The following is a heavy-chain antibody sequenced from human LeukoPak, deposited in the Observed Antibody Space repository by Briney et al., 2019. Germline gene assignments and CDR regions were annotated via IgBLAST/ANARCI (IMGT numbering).Heavy chain of an antibody. Sequence: GGSLRLSCAASGFTFSTYFMHWVRQAPGKGLVWVSRINGDGFSTTYADSVKGRFTISRDNAKNTLYLQMNGLRAEDTAVYYCARGVAGTPVYWGQGTLVTVSS. V-gene: IGHV3-74*01. D-gene: IGHD1-7*01. CDR2: INGDGFST. J-gene: IGHJ4*02. CDR3: ARGVAGTPVY. CDR1: GFTFSTYF.